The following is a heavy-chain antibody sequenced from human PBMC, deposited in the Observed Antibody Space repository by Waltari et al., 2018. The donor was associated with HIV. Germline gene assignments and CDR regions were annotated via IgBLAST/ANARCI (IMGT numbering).Heavy chain of an antibody. CDR2: MYPGDSDT. CDR1: GYSFTSYW. D-gene: IGHD3-10*01. CDR3: ARLVPYGSGSRPFCFDY. J-gene: IGHJ4*02. Sequence: EVQLVQSGAEVKKPGESLKISCKGSGYSFTSYWIAWVRQLPGKGLGWMGMMYPGDSDTKYSPSSQGQVTSSADKSITTAYLQWRSLEASDSAIYYCARLVPYGSGSRPFCFDYWGQGTLVTVSS. V-gene: IGHV5-51*03.